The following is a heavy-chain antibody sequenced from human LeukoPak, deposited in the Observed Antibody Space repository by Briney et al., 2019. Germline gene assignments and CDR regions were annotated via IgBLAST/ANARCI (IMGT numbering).Heavy chain of an antibody. V-gene: IGHV4-61*02. D-gene: IGHD2-2*01. CDR1: GGSISSNSYY. CDR2: IYTSGST. CDR3: ARDKPPPTYCISTSCNARVSWFDP. J-gene: IGHJ5*02. Sequence: SQTLSLTCTVSGGSISSNSYYWSWIRQPAGKGLEWIGRIYTSGSTNYDPSLKSRVTISVDTSKNQFSLKLSSVTAAATAVYYCARDKPPPTYCISTSCNARVSWFDPWGQGTLVTVSS.